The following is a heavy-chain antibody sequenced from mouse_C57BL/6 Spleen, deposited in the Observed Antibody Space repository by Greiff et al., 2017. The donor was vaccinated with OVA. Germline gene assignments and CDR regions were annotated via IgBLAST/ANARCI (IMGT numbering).Heavy chain of an antibody. CDR3: ARGLLRYAMDY. J-gene: IGHJ4*01. V-gene: IGHV5-4*03. CDR2: ISDGCSYT. D-gene: IGHD1-1*01. CDR1: GFTFSSYA. Sequence: EVTLVESGGGLVQPAGSLKLSCAASGFTFSSYAMSWVRLTPHKRLGWVATISDGCSYTYYPDNVKGRFTISRDNAKNNLYLKMSHLKSEDTAMYYCARGLLRYAMDYWGKGTSVTVSS.